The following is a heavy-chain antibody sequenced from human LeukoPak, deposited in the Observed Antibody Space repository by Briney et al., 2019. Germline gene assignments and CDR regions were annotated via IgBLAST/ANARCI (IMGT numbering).Heavy chain of an antibody. CDR2: ISGSSSNV. J-gene: IGHJ4*02. CDR3: ARGFRDTAMFLDD. Sequence: GGSLRLSCAASGFTFSSYEMNWVRQAPGKGLEWISAISGSSSNVYYAASVRGRFTISRDNAENSLYLQLNTMRAEDTAVYYCARGFRDTAMFLDDWGQGTLVTVSS. D-gene: IGHD5-18*01. CDR1: GFTFSSYE. V-gene: IGHV3-48*03.